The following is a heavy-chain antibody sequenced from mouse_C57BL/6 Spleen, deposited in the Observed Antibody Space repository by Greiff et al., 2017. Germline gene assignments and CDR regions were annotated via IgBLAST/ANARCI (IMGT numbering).Heavy chain of an antibody. V-gene: IGHV1-22*01. CDR2: INPNNGGT. Sequence: VQLQQSGPELVKPGASVKMSCKASGYTFTDYNMHWVKQSHGKSLEWIGYINPNNGGTSYNQKFKGKATLTVNKSSSTAYMELRSLTSEDSAVYYCASLCYGHDGGFAYWGQGTLVTVSA. CDR1: GYTFTDYN. J-gene: IGHJ3*01. CDR3: ASLCYGHDGGFAY. D-gene: IGHD2-2*01.